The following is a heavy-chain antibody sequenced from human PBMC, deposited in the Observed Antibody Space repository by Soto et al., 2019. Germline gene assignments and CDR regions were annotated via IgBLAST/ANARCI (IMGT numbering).Heavy chain of an antibody. CDR2: ISGSGGST. J-gene: IGHJ4*02. CDR3: AKYYDFWSGYYYFDY. V-gene: IGHV3-23*01. D-gene: IGHD3-3*01. Sequence: PGGSLRLSCAASGFTFSSYAMSWVRQAPGKGLEWVSAISGSGGSTYYADSVKGRCTISRDNSKNTLYLQMNSLRAEDTAVYYCAKYYDFWSGYYYFDYWGQGTLVTVS. CDR1: GFTFSSYA.